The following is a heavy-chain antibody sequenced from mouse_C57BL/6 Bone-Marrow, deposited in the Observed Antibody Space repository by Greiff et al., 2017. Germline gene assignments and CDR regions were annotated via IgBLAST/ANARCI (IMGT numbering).Heavy chain of an antibody. D-gene: IGHD1-1*01. CDR2: IYPGDGDT. CDR1: GYAFSSSW. V-gene: IGHV1-82*01. J-gene: IGHJ3*01. CDR3: AREDYGSATRFAY. Sequence: VQLQQSGPELVKPGASVKISCKASGYAFSSSWMNWVKQRPGKGLEWIGRIYPGDGDTNYNGKFKGKATLTADKSSSTAYMQLSSLTSEDSAVYFCAREDYGSATRFAYWGQGTLVTVSA.